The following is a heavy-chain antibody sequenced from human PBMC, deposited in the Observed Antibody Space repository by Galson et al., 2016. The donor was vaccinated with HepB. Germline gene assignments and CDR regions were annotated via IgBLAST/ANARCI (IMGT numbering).Heavy chain of an antibody. D-gene: IGHD3-9*01. V-gene: IGHV2-5*02. CDR3: AHKPRYFGWLFEYAFDI. CDR1: GFSLRTSGVA. Sequence: PALVKPTQTLTLTCTFSGFSLRTSGVAVGWIRQPPGKALEWLALIFWDNDKRYSPSLKSRLTITKDTSKNQVVLTMTNMDPVDTATYYCAHKPRYFGWLFEYAFDIWGQGTMVTVSS. CDR2: IFWDNDK. J-gene: IGHJ3*02.